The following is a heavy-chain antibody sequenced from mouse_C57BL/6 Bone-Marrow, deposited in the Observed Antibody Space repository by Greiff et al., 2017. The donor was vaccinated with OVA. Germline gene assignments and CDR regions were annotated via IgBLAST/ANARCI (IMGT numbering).Heavy chain of an antibody. CDR1: GYTFTSYW. V-gene: IGHV1-59*01. Sequence: QVQLQQPGAELVRPGTSVKLSCKASGYTFTSYWMHWVKQRPGQGLEWIGVIDPSDSYTNYNQKFKGKATLTVDPSSSTAYMQLSSLTSEDSAVYYCARHNYYGSSWYFDVWGTGTTVTVSS. J-gene: IGHJ1*03. CDR2: IDPSDSYT. CDR3: ARHNYYGSSWYFDV. D-gene: IGHD1-1*01.